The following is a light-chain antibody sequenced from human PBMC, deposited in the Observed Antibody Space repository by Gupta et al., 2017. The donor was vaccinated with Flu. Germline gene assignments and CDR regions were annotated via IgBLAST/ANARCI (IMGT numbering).Light chain of an antibody. CDR3: SSYSGSSTL. CDR1: SSDVGAYNY. Sequence: QSALTQPASVSGSPGQSITISCTGTSSDVGAYNYVAWYQQHPDKAPKLIIFEVDNRPSGVSNRFSGSKSGNTASLTISGLQAEDEAHYYCSSYSGSSTLFGGGTKLTVL. CDR2: EVD. J-gene: IGLJ2*01. V-gene: IGLV2-14*01.